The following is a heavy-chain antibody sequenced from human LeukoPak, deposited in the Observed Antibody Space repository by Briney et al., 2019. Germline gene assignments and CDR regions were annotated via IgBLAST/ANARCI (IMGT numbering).Heavy chain of an antibody. CDR3: AKDVAAAGPQDYYYYYGMDV. CDR2: ISGSGGST. V-gene: IGHV3-23*01. J-gene: IGHJ6*02. Sequence: GGSLRLSCAASGFTFSSYAMSWVRQAPGKGLEWVLAISGSGGSTYYADSVKGRFTISRDNSKNTLYLQMNSLRAEDTAVYYCAKDVAAAGPQDYYYYYGMDVWGQGTTVTVSS. CDR1: GFTFSSYA. D-gene: IGHD6-13*01.